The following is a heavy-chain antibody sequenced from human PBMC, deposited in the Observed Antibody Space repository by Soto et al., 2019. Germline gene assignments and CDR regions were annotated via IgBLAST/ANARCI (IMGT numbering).Heavy chain of an antibody. J-gene: IGHJ4*02. Sequence: PGSSLRLSCSASGCTLSSYAMSWVLQAPGKGLEWVSAISGSGGSAYYADSVQGLFTISRDNSKNTLYLQMNSLRAEDTAVYYCAKRVYYDILTGYYFWFDYWGQGTLVTVSS. CDR2: ISGSGGSA. CDR3: AKRVYYDILTGYYFWFDY. D-gene: IGHD3-9*01. CDR1: GCTLSSYA. V-gene: IGHV3-23*01.